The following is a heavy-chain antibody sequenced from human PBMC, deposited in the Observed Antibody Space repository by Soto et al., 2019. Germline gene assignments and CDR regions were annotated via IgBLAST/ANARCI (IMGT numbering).Heavy chain of an antibody. V-gene: IGHV3-23*01. J-gene: IGHJ4*02. D-gene: IGHD3-3*01. CDR3: AKDARYYDFWSGYSTVFDY. CDR1: GFTFSSYA. Sequence: GGSLRLSCAASGFTFSSYAMSWVRQAPGKGLEWVSAISGSGGSTYYADSVKGRFTISRDNSKNTLYLQMNSLRAEDTAVYYCAKDARYYDFWSGYSTVFDYWGQGTLVTASS. CDR2: ISGSGGST.